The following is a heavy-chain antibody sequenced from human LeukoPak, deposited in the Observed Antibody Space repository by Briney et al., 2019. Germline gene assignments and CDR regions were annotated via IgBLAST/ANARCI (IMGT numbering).Heavy chain of an antibody. CDR2: ISSYNENT. J-gene: IGHJ4*02. CDR1: GYSFTSYG. CDR3: AGEGVSDWNYYFDY. Sequence: ASVKVSCKASGYSFTSYGISWVRQAPGQGLEWMGWISSYNENTDYAQKLQGRVTITTDTSTSTAYMELRSLRSDDTAVYYCAGEGVSDWNYYFDYWGQGTLVTVSS. V-gene: IGHV1-18*01. D-gene: IGHD1-7*01.